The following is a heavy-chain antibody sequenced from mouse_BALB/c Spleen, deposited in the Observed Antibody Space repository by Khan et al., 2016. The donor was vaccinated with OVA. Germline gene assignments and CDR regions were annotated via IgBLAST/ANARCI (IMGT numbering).Heavy chain of an antibody. CDR2: ISYSGST. CDR1: GYSITSGYG. J-gene: IGHJ2*01. D-gene: IGHD1-2*01. V-gene: IGHV3-2*02. Sequence: EVQLQESGPGLVKPSQSLSLTCTVTGYSITSGYGWNWIRQFPGNNLEWMCYISYSGSTNYNPSLKSRISITRDTSTNQFFLQFNSVTTEDTATYYCARTARIKYWGQGTTLTVSS. CDR3: ARTARIKY.